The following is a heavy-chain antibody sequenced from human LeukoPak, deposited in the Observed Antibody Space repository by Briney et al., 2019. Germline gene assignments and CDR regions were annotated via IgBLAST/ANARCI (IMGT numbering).Heavy chain of an antibody. CDR3: VLRGGAFDI. CDR1: GFTFSSYS. J-gene: IGHJ3*02. CDR2: ISYDGSNK. V-gene: IGHV3-30*03. Sequence: GGSLRLSCAASGFTFSSYSMNWVRQAPGKGLEWVSVISYDGSNKYYADSVKGRFTISRDNSKNTLYLQMNSLRVEDTAVYYCVLRGGAFDIWGQGTMVTVSS. D-gene: IGHD3-16*01.